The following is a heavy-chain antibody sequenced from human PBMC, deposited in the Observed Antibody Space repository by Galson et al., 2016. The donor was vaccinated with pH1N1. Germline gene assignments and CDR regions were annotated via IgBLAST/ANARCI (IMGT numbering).Heavy chain of an antibody. CDR2: ILPILGIA. V-gene: IGHV1-69*02. J-gene: IGHJ3*02. Sequence: SVKVSCKASGGTFSSYTINWVRQAPGQGLEWMGRILPILGIANYAQKFQGRVTITADKSTSTAYMEVISLRSADTAVYYCARSAAAVGNAFDMWGQGTKVTVSS. D-gene: IGHD6-13*01. CDR1: GGTFSSYT. CDR3: ARSAAAVGNAFDM.